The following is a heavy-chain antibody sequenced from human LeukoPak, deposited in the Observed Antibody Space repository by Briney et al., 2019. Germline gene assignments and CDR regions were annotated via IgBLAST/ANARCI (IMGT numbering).Heavy chain of an antibody. D-gene: IGHD2-21*02. V-gene: IGHV3-33*01. J-gene: IGHJ4*02. CDR3: ARAKGDLIDY. Sequence: GGSLRLSCTASGFDLSVYGMHWVRQAPGNGLEWVAVMWHDGSNKHYADSVKGRCTMSRDKSKNTLYLEMNSLRGEDTAVYYCARAKGDLIDYWGQGTMVFVSS. CDR1: GFDLSVYG. CDR2: MWHDGSNK.